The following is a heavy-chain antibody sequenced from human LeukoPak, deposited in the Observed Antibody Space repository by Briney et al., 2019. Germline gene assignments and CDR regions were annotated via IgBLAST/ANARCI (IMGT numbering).Heavy chain of an antibody. D-gene: IGHD3-10*01. V-gene: IGHV5-10-1*01. CDR1: GYSLTSYW. CDR2: IDPSDSYT. J-gene: IGHJ6*04. CDR3: ARAPEITMVRGVIITPPEMDV. Sequence: KRGESLKISCKGSGYSLTSYWISWVRQMPRKGLEWMGRIDPSDSYTNYSPSFQGHVTISADKSISTAYLQWSSLKASDTAMYYCARAPEITMVRGVIITPPEMDVWGKGTTVTVSS.